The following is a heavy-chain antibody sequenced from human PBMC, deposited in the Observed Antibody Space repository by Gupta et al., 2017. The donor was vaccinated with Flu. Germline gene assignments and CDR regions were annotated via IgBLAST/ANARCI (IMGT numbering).Heavy chain of an antibody. V-gene: IGHV1-2*02. D-gene: IGHD3-9*01. Sequence: LVQSGAEVRRPGASVKVSCKTSGYTFTDYHIHWVRQAPEQGLEWMGGINPKTGDTEYVEKFQGRVTMTRDTSTNTVYMALSRLTSDVTATYFCALARNRLINDRYVGQVPVFDHWGQGTRVTVSS. CDR1: GYTFTDYH. CDR2: INPKTGDT. CDR3: ALARNRLINDRYVGQVPVFDH. J-gene: IGHJ4*01.